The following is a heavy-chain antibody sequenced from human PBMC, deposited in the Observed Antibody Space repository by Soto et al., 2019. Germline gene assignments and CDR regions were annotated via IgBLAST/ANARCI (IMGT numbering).Heavy chain of an antibody. CDR2: IVPNVGTV. D-gene: IGHD3-3*01. Sequence: QMQLVQSGAEVKKPGSSVKVSCKASGGTLSSFINYPINWGRQAPGPGLGWMGGIVPNVGTVNYAQKIQGRVTITADKSTSTAYRELSSLRSEDTALYYCARRDTSGFLRYFDNWGQGTLVTVSS. V-gene: IGHV1-69*06. CDR3: ARRDTSGFLRYFDN. J-gene: IGHJ4*02. CDR1: GGTLSSFINYP.